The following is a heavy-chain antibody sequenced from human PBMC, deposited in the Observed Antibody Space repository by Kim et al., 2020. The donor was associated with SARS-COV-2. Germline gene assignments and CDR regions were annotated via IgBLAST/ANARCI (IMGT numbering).Heavy chain of an antibody. D-gene: IGHD6-13*01. CDR3: ARYLYSSSWYGMDV. Sequence: SETLSLTCAVYGGSFSGYYWSWIRQPPGKGLEWIGEINHSGSTNYNPSLKSRVTISVDTSKNQFSLKLSSVTAADTAVYYCARYLYSSSWYGMDVWGQGT. J-gene: IGHJ6*02. V-gene: IGHV4-34*01. CDR1: GGSFSGYY. CDR2: INHSGST.